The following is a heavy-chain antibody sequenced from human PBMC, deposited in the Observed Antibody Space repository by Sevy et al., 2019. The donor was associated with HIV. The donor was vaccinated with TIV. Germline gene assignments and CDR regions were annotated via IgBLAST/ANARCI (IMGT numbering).Heavy chain of an antibody. CDR2: ISPYQGDT. CDR3: ARGGHQTNGVGYFFDF. CDR1: GYIFRNYG. J-gene: IGHJ4*02. Sequence: ASVKVSCKASGYIFRNYGITWVRQAPGQGLEWVGWISPYQGDTNSAEKLQGRLSMTTDTSANTAYMELGSLTSDDTAVYYCARGGHQTNGVGYFFDFWGQGTLVTVSS. D-gene: IGHD2-8*01. V-gene: IGHV1-18*01.